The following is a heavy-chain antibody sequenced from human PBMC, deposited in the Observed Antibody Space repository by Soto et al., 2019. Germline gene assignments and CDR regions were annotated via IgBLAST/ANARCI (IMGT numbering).Heavy chain of an antibody. D-gene: IGHD3-9*01. V-gene: IGHV4-34*01. CDR1: GGSFSGYY. CDR3: ARPGVHTGYPRGYYYYMDV. Sequence: QVQLQQWGAGLLKPSETLSLTCAVYGGSFSGYYWSWIRQPPGKGLEWIGEINHSGSTNYNPSLKSRVTISVDTSKNQFSLKLISVTAADTAVYYWARPGVHTGYPRGYYYYMDVWGKGTTVTVSS. J-gene: IGHJ6*03. CDR2: INHSGST.